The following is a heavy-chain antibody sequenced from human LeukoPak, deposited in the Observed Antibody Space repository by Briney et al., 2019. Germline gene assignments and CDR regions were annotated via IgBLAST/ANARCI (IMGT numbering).Heavy chain of an antibody. CDR3: ARGDDYSNFYYYYMDV. V-gene: IGHV1-69*13. J-gene: IGHJ6*03. CDR2: IIPIFGTA. D-gene: IGHD4-11*01. CDR1: GGTFSSYA. Sequence: SVKVSCKASGGTFSSYAISWVRQAPGQGLEWMGGIIPIFGTANYAQKFQGRVTITADESTSTAYMELSSLRSEDTAVYYCARGDDYSNFYYYYMDVWGKGTTVTVSS.